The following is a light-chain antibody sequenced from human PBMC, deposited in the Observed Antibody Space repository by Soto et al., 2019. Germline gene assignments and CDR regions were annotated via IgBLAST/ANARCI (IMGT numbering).Light chain of an antibody. CDR2: DVS. CDR3: SSYRSISTLV. V-gene: IGLV2-14*03. CDR1: SSDIGAYDF. J-gene: IGLJ3*02. Sequence: QSALTQPASVSGSPGQSITISCTGTSSDIGAYDFVSWYQQHPGKAPKLMIYDVSNRPSGVSNRFSGSKSGNTAFLTISGLQTEDEAEYFCSSYRSISTLVFGGGTQLTVL.